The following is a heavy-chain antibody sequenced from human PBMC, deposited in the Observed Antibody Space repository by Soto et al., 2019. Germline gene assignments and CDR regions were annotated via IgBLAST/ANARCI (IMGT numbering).Heavy chain of an antibody. D-gene: IGHD4-17*01. J-gene: IGHJ5*02. CDR3: ASAYGGNSVGADRFDP. CDR2: MIPILGIA. CDR1: GGTFSSYS. V-gene: IGHV1-69*02. Sequence: QVQLVQSGAEVKKPGSSVKVSCKAYGGTFSSYSIGWVRQAPGQGLEWMGRMIPILGIATYAQKFQGRVTITADKPPSKAYMELSSLRSEGTAVYYCASAYGGNSVGADRFDPWGQGTLVTVSS.